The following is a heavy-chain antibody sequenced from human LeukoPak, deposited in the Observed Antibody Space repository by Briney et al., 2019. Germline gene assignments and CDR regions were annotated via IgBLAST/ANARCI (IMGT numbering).Heavy chain of an antibody. Sequence: GGSLRLSCAASGFTFDDYAMHWVRQAPGKGLEWVSGISWNSGSIGYADSVKGRFTISRDNAKNSLYLQMNSLRAEDTALYYCATDQYSYAKYYFDYWGQGTLVTVYS. J-gene: IGHJ4*02. CDR1: GFTFDDYA. D-gene: IGHD5-18*01. CDR2: ISWNSGSI. CDR3: ATDQYSYAKYYFDY. V-gene: IGHV3-9*01.